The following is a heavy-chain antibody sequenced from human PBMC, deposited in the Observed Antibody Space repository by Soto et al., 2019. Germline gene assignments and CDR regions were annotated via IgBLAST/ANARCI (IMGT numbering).Heavy chain of an antibody. CDR2: IYYSGSP. CDR3: VRHEGCSSSSCSATNWFDP. D-gene: IGHD2-2*01. J-gene: IGHJ5*02. CDR1: GDSLRSSSYY. V-gene: IGHV4-39*01. Sequence: PSETLSLTCTVSGDSLRSSSYYWGWIRQPPGKGLGWIGGIYYSGSPYYNPSLKSRVTIYVDASKNQFSLRLSSVTAADTAVYYCVRHEGCSSSSCSATNWFDPWGQGALVTVS.